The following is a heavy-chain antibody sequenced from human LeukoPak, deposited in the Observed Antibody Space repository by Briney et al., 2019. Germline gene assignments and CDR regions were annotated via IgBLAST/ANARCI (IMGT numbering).Heavy chain of an antibody. CDR2: ISAYNGNT. Sequence: GASVKVSCKASGYTFTSYGISWVRQAPGQGLEWMGWISAYNGNTNYAQKLQGRVTMTTDTSTSTAYMELRSLRSDDTAVYYCARDQASPRYGYDYFDYWGQGTLVTVSS. J-gene: IGHJ4*02. D-gene: IGHD5-18*01. CDR1: GYTFTSYG. CDR3: ARDQASPRYGYDYFDY. V-gene: IGHV1-18*01.